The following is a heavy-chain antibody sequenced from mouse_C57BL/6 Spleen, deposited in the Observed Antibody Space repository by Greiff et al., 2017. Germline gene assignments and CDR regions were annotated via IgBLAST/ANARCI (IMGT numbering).Heavy chain of an antibody. CDR2: IDPSDSET. V-gene: IGHV1-52*01. CDR1: GYTFTSYW. J-gene: IGHJ2*01. CDR3: ARGGVLYYFDY. Sequence: VKLQQPGAELVRPGSSVKLSCKASGYTFTSYWMHWVKQRPIQGLEWIGNIDPSDSETNYNQKFKDKATLTVDKSSSTAYMQLSSLTSEASAVYYCARGGVLYYFDYWGQGTTLTVSS.